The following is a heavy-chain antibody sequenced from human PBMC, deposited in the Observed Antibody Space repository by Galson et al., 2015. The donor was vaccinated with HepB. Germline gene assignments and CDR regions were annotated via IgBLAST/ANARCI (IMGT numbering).Heavy chain of an antibody. CDR2: INTNTGNP. CDR3: AREGYSYGYDY. J-gene: IGHJ4*02. Sequence: SVKVSCKASGYTFTNYAINWVRQAHGQGLEWMGWINTNTGNPTYAQGFTGRFVFSLDTSVSTAYLQISSLKAEDTAVYYCAREGYSYGYDYWGQGTLVTVS. D-gene: IGHD5-18*01. CDR1: GYTFTNYA. V-gene: IGHV7-4-1*02.